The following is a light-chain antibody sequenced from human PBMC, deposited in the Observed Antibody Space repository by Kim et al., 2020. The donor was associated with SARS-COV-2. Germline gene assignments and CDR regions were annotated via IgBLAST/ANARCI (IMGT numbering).Light chain of an antibody. Sequence: LSPGERATLSCRASQSVSNKFLAWYQQKPGQAPRLLIYDTSSRAAGIPDRFSGGGSGTDFTLPISRLEPEDFAVYYCQQYGSSKTFGQGTKVDIK. V-gene: IGKV3-20*01. CDR2: DTS. CDR3: QQYGSSKT. J-gene: IGKJ1*01. CDR1: QSVSNKF.